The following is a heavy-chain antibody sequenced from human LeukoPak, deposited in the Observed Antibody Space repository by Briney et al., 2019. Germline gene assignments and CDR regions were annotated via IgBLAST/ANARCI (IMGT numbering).Heavy chain of an antibody. Sequence: GGSLRLSCAASGFTFDDYAMHWVRQAPGKGLEWVSAISGSGGSTYYADSVKGRFTISRDNSKNTLYLQMNSLRAEDTAVYYCAKAITMVRGVIGSPPRYWGQGTLVTVSS. CDR1: GFTFDDYA. CDR2: ISGSGGST. J-gene: IGHJ4*02. D-gene: IGHD3-10*01. CDR3: AKAITMVRGVIGSPPRY. V-gene: IGHV3-23*01.